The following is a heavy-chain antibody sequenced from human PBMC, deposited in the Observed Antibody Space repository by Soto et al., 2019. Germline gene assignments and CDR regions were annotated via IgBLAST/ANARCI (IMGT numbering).Heavy chain of an antibody. CDR3: AKGPYGGACGYGAYGMDV. J-gene: IGHJ6*02. CDR1: GFTFSSYA. Sequence: PGGSLRLSCAASGFTFSSYAMSWVRRAPGKGLEWVSAISGSGGSTYYADSVKGRFTISRDNSKNTLDLQMNSLRAEETAVYYCAKGPYGGACGYGAYGMDVWGQGTTVTVSS. CDR2: ISGSGGST. D-gene: IGHD5-18*01. V-gene: IGHV3-23*01.